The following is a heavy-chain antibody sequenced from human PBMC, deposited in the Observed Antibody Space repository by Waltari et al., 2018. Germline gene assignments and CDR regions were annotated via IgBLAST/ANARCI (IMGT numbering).Heavy chain of an antibody. D-gene: IGHD1-26*01. J-gene: IGHJ4*02. Sequence: QVQLVQSGAEVKKPGASVKVSCKASGYTFTSYGISWVRQAPGQGLEWMGCISAYNGNTNHVQRLQGSVTMTTDTATRKAYMELRSLRSDDTAVYYCAREGRLGVGAASFDYWGQGTLVTVSS. CDR2: ISAYNGNT. CDR1: GYTFTSYG. V-gene: IGHV1-18*01. CDR3: AREGRLGVGAASFDY.